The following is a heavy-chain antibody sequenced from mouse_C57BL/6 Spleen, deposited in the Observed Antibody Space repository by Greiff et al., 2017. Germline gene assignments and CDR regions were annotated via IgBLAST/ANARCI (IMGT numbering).Heavy chain of an antibody. V-gene: IGHV1-55*01. CDR3: AREVGYYSYYDV. J-gene: IGHJ1*03. CDR1: GSTFTSYW. CDR2: IYPGSGST. Sequence: VQLQQPGAELVKPGASVKMSCKASGSTFTSYWITWVKQRPGQGLEWIGDIYPGSGSTNSNEKFKSKATLTVDTSSSTAYMQLSSLTSEDSAVYYCAREVGYYSYYDVWGTGTTVTVS. D-gene: IGHD1-3*01.